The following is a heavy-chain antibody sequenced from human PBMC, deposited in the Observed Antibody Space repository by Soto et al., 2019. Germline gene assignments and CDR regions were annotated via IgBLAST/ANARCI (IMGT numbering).Heavy chain of an antibody. CDR1: SGSISSSNW. Sequence: QVQLQESGPGLVKPSGTLSLTCAVSSGSISSSNWWSWVRQPPGKGLEWIGEIYHSGSTNYNPSRKGRVTISVDKSKNQFSLKLSSVTAADTAVYYCARARPCCSSTSCYSLLFDPWGQGTLVTVSS. J-gene: IGHJ5*02. D-gene: IGHD2-2*01. CDR3: ARARPCCSSTSCYSLLFDP. CDR2: IYHSGST. V-gene: IGHV4-4*02.